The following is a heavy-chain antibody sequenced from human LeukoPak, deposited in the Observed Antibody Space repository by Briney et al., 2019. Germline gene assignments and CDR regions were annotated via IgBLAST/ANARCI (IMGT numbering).Heavy chain of an antibody. J-gene: IGHJ4*02. Sequence: SGGSLRLSCAASGFTFSTYAMHWVRQAPGKGLEWVAVISYDGNNKYYADSVKGRFTISRDNSKNTLYLQMNSLRAEDTAVYYCARPDSSSWNNLDYWGQGTLVTVSS. CDR1: GFTFSTYA. CDR2: ISYDGNNK. CDR3: ARPDSSSWNNLDY. V-gene: IGHV3-30*04. D-gene: IGHD6-13*01.